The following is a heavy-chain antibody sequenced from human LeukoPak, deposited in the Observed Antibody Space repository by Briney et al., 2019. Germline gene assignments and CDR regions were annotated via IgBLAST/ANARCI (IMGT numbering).Heavy chain of an antibody. CDR2: ISYDGSNK. D-gene: IGHD5-18*01. V-gene: IGHV3-30*03. J-gene: IGHJ4*02. CDR3: ARKADFGYSYGHDYFDY. CDR1: GFTFSSYG. Sequence: QPGRSLRLSCAASGFTFSSYGMHWVRQAPGKGLEWVAVISYDGSNKYYADSVKGRITISRDNSKNTLYLQMNSLRAEDTAVYYCARKADFGYSYGHDYFDYWGQGTLVTVSS.